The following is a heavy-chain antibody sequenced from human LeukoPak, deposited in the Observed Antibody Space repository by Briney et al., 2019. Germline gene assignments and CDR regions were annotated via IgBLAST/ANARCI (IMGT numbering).Heavy chain of an antibody. CDR3: ARGEYSSGLDY. Sequence: GGSLRLSCAASGFTFSSYSMNGVRQAPGKGLEWVSSISGSSSYIYYGDSDKGRFTISRDNAKNSLYLQMNSLRAEDTAVTHRARGEYSSGLDYWGQGTLVTVSS. V-gene: IGHV3-21*01. D-gene: IGHD6-19*01. CDR1: GFTFSSYS. CDR2: ISGSSSYI. J-gene: IGHJ4*02.